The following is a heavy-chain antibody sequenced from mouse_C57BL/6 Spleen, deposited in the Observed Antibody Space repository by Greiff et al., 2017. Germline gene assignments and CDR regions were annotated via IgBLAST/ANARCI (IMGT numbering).Heavy chain of an antibody. CDR3: ARSYSDYDYSAWFAY. V-gene: IGHV7-3*01. D-gene: IGHD2-4*01. Sequence: EVQRVESGGGLVQPGGSLSLSCAASGFTFTDYYMSWVRQPPGKALEWLGFIRNKANGYTTEYSASVKGRFTISRDNSQSILYLQMNALRAEDSATYYCARSYSDYDYSAWFAYWGQGTLVTVSA. CDR2: IRNKANGYTT. J-gene: IGHJ3*01. CDR1: GFTFTDYY.